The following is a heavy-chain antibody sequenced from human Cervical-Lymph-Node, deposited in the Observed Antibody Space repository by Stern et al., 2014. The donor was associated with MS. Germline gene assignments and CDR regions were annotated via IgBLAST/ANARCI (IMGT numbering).Heavy chain of an antibody. J-gene: IGHJ5*02. CDR1: GGSISSSGYY. V-gene: IGHV4-61*02. D-gene: IGHD1-26*01. CDR3: ATTRWDLFTWNWFDP. Sequence: VQLVESGPGLVKPSQTLSLTCTVSGGSISSSGYYWSWIRQPADKGLEWIGRIHDSGSTYYNPSLKSRVTIYMDTAKNPFSLKRPSVTAADTAVYYCATTRWDLFTWNWFDPWGQGTLVTVSS. CDR2: IHDSGST.